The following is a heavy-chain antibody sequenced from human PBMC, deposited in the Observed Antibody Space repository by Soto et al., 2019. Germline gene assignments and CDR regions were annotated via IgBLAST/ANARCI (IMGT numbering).Heavy chain of an antibody. CDR2: IIPILGIA. Sequence: GASVKVSCKASGGTFSSYTISWVRQAPGQGLEWMGRIIPILGIANYAQKFQGRVTITADKSTSTAYMELSSLRSEDTAVYYCARDGRASTPVYYYYYMDVWGKGTTVTVSS. CDR1: GGTFSSYT. CDR3: ARDGRASTPVYYYYYMDV. D-gene: IGHD2-2*01. J-gene: IGHJ6*03. V-gene: IGHV1-69*04.